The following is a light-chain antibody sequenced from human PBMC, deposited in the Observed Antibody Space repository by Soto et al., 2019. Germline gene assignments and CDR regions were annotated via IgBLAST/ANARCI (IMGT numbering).Light chain of an antibody. V-gene: IGLV2-14*01. CDR3: SSYTSSSTYV. CDR1: SSDVCGYNY. CDR2: EVS. J-gene: IGLJ1*01. Sequence: QSALTQPASVSGSPGQSITISCTGTSSDVCGYNYVSWYQQHPGKAPKLMIYEVSNRPSGVSNRFSGSKSGNTASLTISGLQAEDEDDYCCSSYTSSSTYVFGTGTKLTVL.